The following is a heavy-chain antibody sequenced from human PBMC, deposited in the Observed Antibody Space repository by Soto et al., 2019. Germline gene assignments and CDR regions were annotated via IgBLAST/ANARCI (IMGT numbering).Heavy chain of an antibody. CDR1: GGTFSSYA. V-gene: IGHV1-69*01. J-gene: IGHJ6*02. CDR2: IIPISGTA. Sequence: QVQLVQSGAEVKKPGSSVKVSCKASGGTFSSYAISWVRQAPGQGLEWMGGIIPISGTANYAQNFQGRVTITADESTSTAYMELSSLRSEDTAVYYCARSHGSSTSLEIYYYYYYGMDVWGQGTTVTVSS. CDR3: ARSHGSSTSLEIYYYYYYGMDV. D-gene: IGHD2-2*01.